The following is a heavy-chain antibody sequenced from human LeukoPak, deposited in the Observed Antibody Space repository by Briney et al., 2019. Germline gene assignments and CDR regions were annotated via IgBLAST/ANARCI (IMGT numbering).Heavy chain of an antibody. D-gene: IGHD2-2*01. CDR1: GFTLADLS. CDR2: FDRKNGDT. V-gene: IGHV1-24*01. Sequence: GASVKVSCKVSGFTLADLSMHWVRQAPGKGLEWVGGFDRKNGDTIYAQRFRGGVTLTEDTSTGTAYMDLSSLSADDTAVYYCATGVFCATTTCPGYQHYYYFMDVWGKGTTVTVSS. J-gene: IGHJ6*03. CDR3: ATGVFCATTTCPGYQHYYYFMDV.